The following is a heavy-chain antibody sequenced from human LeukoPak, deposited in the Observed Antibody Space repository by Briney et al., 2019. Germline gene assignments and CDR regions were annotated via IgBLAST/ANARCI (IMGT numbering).Heavy chain of an antibody. V-gene: IGHV3-23*01. J-gene: IGHJ5*02. CDR1: GFTFSSYA. D-gene: IGHD2-2*01. CDR3: AKDSDWRIVVVPAAIS. CDR2: ISGSGGST. Sequence: PGGSLRLSCAASGFTFSSYAMSWVRQAPGKGLEWVSAISGSGGSTYYADSVKGRFTISRDNSKNTLYLQMNSLRAEDAAAYYCAKDSDWRIVVVPAAISWGQGTLVTVSS.